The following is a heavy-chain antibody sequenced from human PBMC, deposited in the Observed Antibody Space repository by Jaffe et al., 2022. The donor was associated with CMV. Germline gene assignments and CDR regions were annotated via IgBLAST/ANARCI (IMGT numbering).Heavy chain of an antibody. Sequence: QVQLQQWGAGLLKPSETLSLTCAVYGGSFSGYYWSWIRQPPGKGLEWIGEINHSGSTNYNPSLKSRVTISVDTSKNQFSLKLSSVTAADTAVYYCARGPRSHCSGGSCYSRGTSGGGYYYYYYMDVWGKGTTVTVSS. CDR3: ARGPRSHCSGGSCYSRGTSGGGYYYYYYMDV. CDR1: GGSFSGYY. V-gene: IGHV4-34*01. CDR2: INHSGST. J-gene: IGHJ6*03. D-gene: IGHD2-15*01.